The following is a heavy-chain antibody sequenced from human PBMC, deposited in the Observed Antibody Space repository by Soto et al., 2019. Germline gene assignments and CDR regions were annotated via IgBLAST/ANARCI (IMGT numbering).Heavy chain of an antibody. V-gene: IGHV1-69*13. D-gene: IGHD2-2*01. J-gene: IGHJ4*02. CDR2: IIPIFGTA. Sequence: ASVKVSCKASGGTFSSYAISWVRQAPGHGLEWMGGIIPIFGTANYAQKFQGRITITADESTSTAYMELSSLRSEDTAVYYCARGEGYCISTSCYASQGLGYWGKGTLVTVPS. CDR1: GGTFSSYA. CDR3: ARGEGYCISTSCYASQGLGY.